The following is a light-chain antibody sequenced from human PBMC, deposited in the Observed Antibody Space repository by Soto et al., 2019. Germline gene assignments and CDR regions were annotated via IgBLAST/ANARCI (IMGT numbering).Light chain of an antibody. CDR3: QSYDNSLSGSWV. CDR1: SSDVGSYSR. V-gene: IGLV2-18*02. Sequence: QSALTQPPSVSGSPGQSVTISCTGTSSDVGSYSRVSWYQQPPGTAPKLMIYEVSNRPSGVPDRFSGSKSGTSASLAINGLQAEDEAHYYCQSYDNSLSGSWVFGGGTKLTVL. CDR2: EVS. J-gene: IGLJ3*02.